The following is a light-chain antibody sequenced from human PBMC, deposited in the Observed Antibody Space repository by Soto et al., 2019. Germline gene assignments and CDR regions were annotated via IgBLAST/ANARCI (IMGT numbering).Light chain of an antibody. CDR1: QSISSW. J-gene: IGKJ1*01. V-gene: IGKV1-5*01. CDR2: DAS. CDR3: QQYENYWT. Sequence: DIQMTQSPSTLSGTAGDRVTITCWASQSISSWLAWYQQKPGKAPKLLIYDASNLESGVPSRFSGSGSGTEFTLTISNLQPDDFATYYCQQYENYWTFGQGTKVEIK.